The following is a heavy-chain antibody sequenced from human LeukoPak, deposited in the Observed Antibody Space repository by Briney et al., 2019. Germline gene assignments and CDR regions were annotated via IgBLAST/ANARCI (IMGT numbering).Heavy chain of an antibody. CDR1: GDSVSSNSAA. J-gene: IGHJ5*02. V-gene: IGHV6-1*01. CDR3: ARGSGWNSWFDP. CDR2: TCYRSKWHN. D-gene: IGHD6-19*01. Sequence: SQTLSLTCAISGDSVSSNSAAWNWIRQSPSRGLEWLGRTCYRSKWHNDYAVKSRITINPDTSKNQFSLQLNSVTPEDTAVYYCARGSGWNSWFDPWGQGTLVTVSS.